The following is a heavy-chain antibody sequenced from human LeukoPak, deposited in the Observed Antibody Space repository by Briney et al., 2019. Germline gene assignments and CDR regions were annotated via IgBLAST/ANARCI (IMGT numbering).Heavy chain of an antibody. V-gene: IGHV1-18*01. CDR1: GYTFTSSG. Sequence: GASVKVSCRASGYTFTSSGISWVRQVPGQGLEWVRWVSTATGTTNYALNVQDRVTMTRDTSTSTVYMELRSLRSDNTAVYYCAKDTLHRLDPWGQGTLVTVSS. J-gene: IGHJ5*02. CDR2: VSTATGTT. CDR3: AKDTLHRLDP.